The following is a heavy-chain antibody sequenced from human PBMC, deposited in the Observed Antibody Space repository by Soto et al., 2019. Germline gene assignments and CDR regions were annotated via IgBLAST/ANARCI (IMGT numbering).Heavy chain of an antibody. V-gene: IGHV1-69*06. CDR3: ASTSYCNGSGCYSRHYYGMDV. CDR2: ITPFVDTS. CDR1: GGTFSKYS. Sequence: QVRLVQSGAEVKKPGSSVKVSCKVSGGTFSKYSLSWVRQTPGQGLEWMGGITPFVDTSNYAQRFLGRVTITAEKSPNTASLEVRGLKSEDTALFFCASTSYCNGSGCYSRHYYGMDVWGQGTTVTVSS. J-gene: IGHJ6*02. D-gene: IGHD2-21*01.